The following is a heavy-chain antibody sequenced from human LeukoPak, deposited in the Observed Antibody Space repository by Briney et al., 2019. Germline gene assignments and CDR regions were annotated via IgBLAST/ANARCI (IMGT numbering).Heavy chain of an antibody. CDR1: GGSISTYY. V-gene: IGHV3-48*02. J-gene: IGHJ4*02. CDR2: ISSSATSI. D-gene: IGHD4-23*01. CDR3: ASSDDYGGNRFDY. Sequence: ETLSLTCTVSGGSISTYYWSWVRQPPGKGLEWVSYISSSATSIYYADSVRRRFTISRDNAKNSLFLQMDSLRDDDTAVYYCASSDDYGGNRFDYWGRGTLVTVSS.